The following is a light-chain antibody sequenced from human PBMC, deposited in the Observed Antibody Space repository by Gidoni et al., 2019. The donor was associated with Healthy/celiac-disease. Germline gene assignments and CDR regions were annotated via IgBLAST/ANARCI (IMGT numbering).Light chain of an antibody. V-gene: IGLV2-14*03. CDR3: SSYTSSSTRV. CDR1: SSDVGGYNY. CDR2: DVS. J-gene: IGLJ2*01. Sequence: QSALTQPASVSGSPGQSITISCTGHSSDVGGYNYVSWYQQHPGKAPKLIIYDVSNRPSGVSNLFSGSKSGNTASLTISGLQAEDEADYYCSSYTSSSTRVFGGGTKLTVL.